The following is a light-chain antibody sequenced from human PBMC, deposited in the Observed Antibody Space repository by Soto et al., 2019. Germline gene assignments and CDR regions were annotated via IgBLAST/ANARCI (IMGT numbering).Light chain of an antibody. V-gene: IGKV1-5*03. CDR2: KAS. CDR1: QRISSW. CDR3: QQYNSYSIT. J-gene: IGKJ5*01. Sequence: DIPMTQSPSTLSASVGDRVIITCRASQRISSWLAWYQQKPGKAPKLLIYKASSLESGVPSRFSGSGSGTEFTLTISSLQPDDFATYYCQQYNSYSITFGQGTRLEIK.